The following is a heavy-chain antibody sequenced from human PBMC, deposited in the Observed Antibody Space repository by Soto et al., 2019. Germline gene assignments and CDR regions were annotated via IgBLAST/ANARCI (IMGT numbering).Heavy chain of an antibody. D-gene: IGHD3-10*01. CDR3: ARAHRTMVRGVIGY. CDR1: GGSFSGYY. CDR2: INHSGST. Sequence: KPSETLSLTCAVYGGSFSGYYWSWIRQPPGKGLEWIGEINHSGSTNYNPSLKSRVTISVDTSKNQFSLKLSSVTAADTAVYYCARAHRTMVRGVIGYWGQGTLVTVSS. V-gene: IGHV4-34*01. J-gene: IGHJ4*02.